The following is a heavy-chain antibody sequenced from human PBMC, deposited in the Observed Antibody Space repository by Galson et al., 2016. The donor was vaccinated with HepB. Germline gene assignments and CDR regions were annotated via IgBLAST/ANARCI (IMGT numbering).Heavy chain of an antibody. D-gene: IGHD3-9*01. CDR3: AKPETRPYDILTGYSHFDY. Sequence: SLRLSCAASGFTFSRSDMYWVRQAPGKGLEWVAVTSYDGSNEYYADSVNGRFTISRDNSKNTLYLQMNSLRAEDTAVYYCAKPETRPYDILTGYSHFDYWGQGTLVTVSS. V-gene: IGHV3-30*18. CDR2: TSYDGSNE. J-gene: IGHJ4*02. CDR1: GFTFSRSD.